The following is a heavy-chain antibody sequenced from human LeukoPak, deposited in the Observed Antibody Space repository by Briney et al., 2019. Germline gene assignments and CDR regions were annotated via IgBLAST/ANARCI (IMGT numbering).Heavy chain of an antibody. CDR2: IYTSGST. CDR3: AREWGLGILTGPLGPPNWFDP. J-gene: IGHJ5*02. D-gene: IGHD3-9*01. Sequence: SETLSLTCTVSGGSISSYYWSWIRQPAGKGLEWIGRIYTSGSTNYNPSLKSRVTISVDTSKNQFSLKLSSVTAADTAVYYCAREWGLGILTGPLGPPNWFDPWGQGTLVTVSS. CDR1: GGSISSYY. V-gene: IGHV4-4*07.